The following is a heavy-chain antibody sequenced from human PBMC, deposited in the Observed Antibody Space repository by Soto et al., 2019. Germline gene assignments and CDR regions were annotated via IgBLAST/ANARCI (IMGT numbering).Heavy chain of an antibody. CDR1: GGSFSGYY. Sequence: TPETLSLTCTVSGGSFSGYYWTWIRQITGKGLDWIGEITQSGNTEYNPSLLSRVTMSVDTARNHFSLKLRSVTAADTAMYYCARPSYALNWALRYGMQVLPPGTGVTAPS. CDR2: ITQSGNT. J-gene: IGHJ6*02. CDR3: ARPSYALNWALRYGMQV. V-gene: IGHV4-34*01. D-gene: IGHD2-2*01.